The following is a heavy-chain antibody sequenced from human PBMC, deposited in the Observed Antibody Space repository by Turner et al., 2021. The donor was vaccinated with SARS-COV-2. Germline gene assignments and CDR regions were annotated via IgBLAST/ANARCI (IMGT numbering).Heavy chain of an antibody. D-gene: IGHD3-10*01. CDR2: IVPSDSYT. V-gene: IGHV5-10-1*03. Sequence: EVQQVQSGVEVKKRGEALRSRCQGSGYRFTSYWISWRRQMPGKGLECMGRIVPSDSYTNYGPSFQCAVTVSADKSISTAYLQWSILKASDTAMYDCARLLDVRFGESLTIWFDPWGQGTLVTVSS. J-gene: IGHJ5*02. CDR1: GYRFTSYW. CDR3: ARLLDVRFGESLTIWFDP.